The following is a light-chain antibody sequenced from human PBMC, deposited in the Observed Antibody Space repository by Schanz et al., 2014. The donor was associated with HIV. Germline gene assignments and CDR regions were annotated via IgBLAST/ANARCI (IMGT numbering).Light chain of an antibody. CDR1: NSDVGANNY. CDR2: EVS. Sequence: QSALAQPASVSGSPGQSITISCTGTNSDVGANNYVSWYQQHPGKAPKLMIYEVSKRPSGVSDRFSGSKSGSSASLAITGLRAEDEADYYCQSYDSSLSGSVFGGGTKLTVL. CDR3: QSYDSSLSGSV. J-gene: IGLJ3*02. V-gene: IGLV2-14*01.